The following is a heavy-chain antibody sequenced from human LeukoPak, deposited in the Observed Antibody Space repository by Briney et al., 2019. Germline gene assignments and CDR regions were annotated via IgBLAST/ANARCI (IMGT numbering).Heavy chain of an antibody. J-gene: IGHJ4*02. CDR2: ITGNGGTT. V-gene: IGHV3-64D*09. CDR1: GFTFSSYA. D-gene: IGHD2-2*01. Sequence: AGGSLRLSCSASGFTFSSYAMHRVRQSPGKGLEYVSGITGNGGTTYYADSVKGRFTISRDNSKNTLYLQMSSLRADDTAVYYCVKTYGYCSSTGCYVFDYWGQGTLVTVSS. CDR3: VKTYGYCSSTGCYVFDY.